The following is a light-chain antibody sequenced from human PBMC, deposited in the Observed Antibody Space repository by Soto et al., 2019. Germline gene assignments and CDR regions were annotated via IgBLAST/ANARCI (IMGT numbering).Light chain of an antibody. CDR3: AAWDDSLNGVV. V-gene: IGLV1-44*01. J-gene: IGLJ2*01. Sequence: QSVLTQPPSASATPGQRVTISCSGSSSNIGSNTVNWYQQLPGTAPKLLIYSSNQRPSGVPDRFSGSKSGTSASLASSGLQSEDDADYYCAAWDDSLNGVVFGGGTKLTVL. CDR2: SSN. CDR1: SSNIGSNT.